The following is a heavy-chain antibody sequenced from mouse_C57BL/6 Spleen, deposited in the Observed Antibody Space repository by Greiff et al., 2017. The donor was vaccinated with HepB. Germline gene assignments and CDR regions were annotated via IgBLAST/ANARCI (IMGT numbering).Heavy chain of an antibody. CDR2: IRLKSDNYAT. Sequence: EVKVEESGGGLVQPGGSMELSCVASGFTFSNYWMNWVRQSPEKGLEWVAQIRLKSDNYATHYAESVKGRFTISRDDSKSSVYLQMNNLRAEDTGIYYCTILGYDYAWFAYWGQGTLVTVSA. J-gene: IGHJ3*01. V-gene: IGHV6-3*01. D-gene: IGHD2-4*01. CDR3: TILGYDYAWFAY. CDR1: GFTFSNYW.